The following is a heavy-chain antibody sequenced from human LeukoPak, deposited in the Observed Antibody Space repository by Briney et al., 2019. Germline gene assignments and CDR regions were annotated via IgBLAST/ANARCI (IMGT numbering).Heavy chain of an antibody. CDR3: ARTKRYCSSTSCSDAFDI. V-gene: IGHV4-59*12. CDR1: GGSISSYY. J-gene: IGHJ3*02. CDR2: IYYSGST. D-gene: IGHD2-2*01. Sequence: PSETLSLTCTVSGGSISSYYWSWIRQPPGKGLEWIGYIYYSGSTNYNPSLKSRVTMSVDTSKNQFSLKLSSVTAADTAVYYCARTKRYCSSTSCSDAFDIWGQGTMVTVSS.